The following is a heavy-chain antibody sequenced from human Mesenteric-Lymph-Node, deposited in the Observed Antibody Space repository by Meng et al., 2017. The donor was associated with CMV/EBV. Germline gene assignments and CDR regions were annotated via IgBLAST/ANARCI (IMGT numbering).Heavy chain of an antibody. CDR3: ARDPRASYGPAYFDY. Sequence: GESLKISCVASGFTFDTYNMNWVRQAPGKRLEWVSFISSGSTYIYYADSMKGRFTISRDNAKNSLYLQMNTLRADDTAVYYCARDPRASYGPAYFDYWGQGTLVTVSS. D-gene: IGHD5-18*01. V-gene: IGHV3-21*01. CDR2: ISSGSTYI. J-gene: IGHJ4*02. CDR1: GFTFDTYN.